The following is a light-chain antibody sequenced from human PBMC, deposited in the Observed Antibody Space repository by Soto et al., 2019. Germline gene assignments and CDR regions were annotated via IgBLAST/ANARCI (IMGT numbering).Light chain of an antibody. V-gene: IGLV2-8*01. CDR3: KSYEGSNIYV. CDR1: SSDVGGYNY. CDR2: EVN. Sequence: QSALTQPPSASGSPGQSVTISCTGTSSDVGGYNYVSWYQQHPGKAPKLMIYEVNKRPSGVPDRFSGSKSGNTASLTVSGLQAEDEADYYCKSYEGSNIYVFGTGNKLTVL. J-gene: IGLJ1*01.